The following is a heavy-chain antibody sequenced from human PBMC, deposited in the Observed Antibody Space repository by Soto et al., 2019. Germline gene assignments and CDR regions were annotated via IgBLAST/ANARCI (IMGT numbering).Heavy chain of an antibody. CDR1: GFTFSSYA. CDR3: ARDRSRSSDAFDI. Sequence: QVQLVESGGGVVQPGRSLRLSCAASGFTFSSYAMHWVRQAPGKGLEWVAVISYDGSNKYYADSVKGRFTISRDNSKNTLYLQRNSLRAEDTAVYYCARDRSRSSDAFDIWGQGTMVTVSS. CDR2: ISYDGSNK. V-gene: IGHV3-30-3*01. J-gene: IGHJ3*02.